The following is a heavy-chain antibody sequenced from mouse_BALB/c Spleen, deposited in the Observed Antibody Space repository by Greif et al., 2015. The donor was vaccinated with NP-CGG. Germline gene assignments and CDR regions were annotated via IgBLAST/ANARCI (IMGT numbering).Heavy chain of an antibody. D-gene: IGHD2-3*01. Sequence: EVKLVESGGSLVKPGGSPKLSCAASGFTFSSYTMSWVRQTPEKRLEWVATISSGGSYTYYPDSVKGRFTISRDNAKNTLYLQMSSLKSEDTAMYYCTREDDGYYGYWGQGTSLTVSS. CDR1: GFTFSSYT. CDR3: TREDDGYYGY. V-gene: IGHV5-6-4*01. CDR2: ISSGGSYT. J-gene: IGHJ2*02.